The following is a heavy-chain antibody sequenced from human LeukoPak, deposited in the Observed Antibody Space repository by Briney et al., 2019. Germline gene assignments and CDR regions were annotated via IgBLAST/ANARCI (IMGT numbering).Heavy chain of an antibody. Sequence: PGGSLRLSCAASGFTFSNYSMSWVRQAQGKGLEWVSAITDSGNTFYADSVKGRFTISRDNSKNTLYLQMNSLRAEDTAVYYCAKDRQWLVGTYFDYWGQGTLVTVSS. CDR1: GFTFSNYS. J-gene: IGHJ4*02. V-gene: IGHV3-23*01. CDR3: AKDRQWLVGTYFDY. CDR2: ITDSGNT. D-gene: IGHD6-19*01.